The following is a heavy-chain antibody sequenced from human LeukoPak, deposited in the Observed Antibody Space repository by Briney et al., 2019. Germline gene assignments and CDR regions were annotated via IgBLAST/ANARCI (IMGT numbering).Heavy chain of an antibody. Sequence: GGSLRLSCAASGFTFNIYAMSWVRQAPGKGLDGVSGVLGSGGSTFYADSVRGRLTISRDNSKNTLYLQMNSLRVEDTAVYYCAKDLTISGVNFMDVWGTGIPVTVSS. J-gene: IGHJ6*03. V-gene: IGHV3-23*01. CDR1: GFTFNIYA. CDR2: VLGSGGST. D-gene: IGHD3-3*01. CDR3: AKDLTISGVNFMDV.